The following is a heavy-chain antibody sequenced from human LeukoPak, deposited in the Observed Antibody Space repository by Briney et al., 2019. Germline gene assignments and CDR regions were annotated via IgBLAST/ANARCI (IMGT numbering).Heavy chain of an antibody. CDR1: GFTFSSYA. J-gene: IGHJ3*02. V-gene: IGHV3-30-3*01. Sequence: PGGSLRLSCAASGFTFSSYAMHWVCQAPGKGLEWVAVISYDGSIKFYADSVKGRFTISRDNAKNTLYLQMNSLRAEDTAVYYCARDSREPAAHHHGAFDIWGQGTMVTVSS. CDR2: ISYDGSIK. D-gene: IGHD2-2*01. CDR3: ARDSREPAAHHHGAFDI.